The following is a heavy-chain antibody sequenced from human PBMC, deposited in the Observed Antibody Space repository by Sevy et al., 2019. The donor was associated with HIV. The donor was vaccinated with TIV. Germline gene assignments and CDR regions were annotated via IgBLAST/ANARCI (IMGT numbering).Heavy chain of an antibody. CDR2: ISSSSSYT. V-gene: IGHV3-11*06. D-gene: IGHD6-13*01. CDR3: ARDLQPYSSDAFDI. Sequence: GGSLRLSCAASGFTFSDYYMSWIRQAPGKGLEWSSYISSSSSYTNYADSVKGRFTISRDNAKNSLYLQMNSLRAEDTAQSYCARDLQPYSSDAFDIWGQGTMVTVSS. J-gene: IGHJ3*02. CDR1: GFTFSDYY.